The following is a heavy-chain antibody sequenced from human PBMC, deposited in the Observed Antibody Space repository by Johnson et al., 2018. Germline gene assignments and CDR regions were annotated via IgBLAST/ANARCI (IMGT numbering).Heavy chain of an antibody. V-gene: IGHV4-34*01. CDR2: INHSGSN. Sequence: QVQLQQWGAGLWKPSETLSLTCAVYGGSFSGYYWSWIRQPPGKGLEWIGEINHSGSNNYNPSLKSRVTISVDTSKNQFSLKLSSVTAADTAVYYCASLGLGYCSGGSCYGQVLDYYYYYMDVWGKGTTVTVSS. CDR3: ASLGLGYCSGGSCYGQVLDYYYYYMDV. CDR1: GGSFSGYY. J-gene: IGHJ6*03. D-gene: IGHD2-15*01.